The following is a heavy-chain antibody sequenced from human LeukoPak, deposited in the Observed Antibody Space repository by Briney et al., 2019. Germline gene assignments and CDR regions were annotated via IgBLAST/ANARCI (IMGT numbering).Heavy chain of an antibody. J-gene: IGHJ4*02. D-gene: IGHD6-19*01. CDR2: IYSGGNT. Sequence: GGSLRLSCAASGFTVSSNYMTWVRQAPGKGLEWVSVIYSGGNTYYADSVKGRFTISRDNSKNTLYLQMNSLRAEDTAVYYCATMNSGWYVDYWGQGTLVTVSS. V-gene: IGHV3-53*01. CDR3: ATMNSGWYVDY. CDR1: GFTVSSNY.